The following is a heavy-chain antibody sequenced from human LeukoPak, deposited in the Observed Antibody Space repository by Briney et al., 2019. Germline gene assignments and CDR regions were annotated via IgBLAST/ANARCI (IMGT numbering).Heavy chain of an antibody. Sequence: PGGSLRLSCAASGFTFSSYAMSWVRQAPGKGLEWVSAISGSGGSTYYADSVKGRFTISRDNSKNTLYLQMNSLRAGDTAVYYCAKADYDILGFDYWGQGTLVTVSS. CDR1: GFTFSSYA. J-gene: IGHJ4*02. CDR2: ISGSGGST. D-gene: IGHD3-9*01. CDR3: AKADYDILGFDY. V-gene: IGHV3-23*01.